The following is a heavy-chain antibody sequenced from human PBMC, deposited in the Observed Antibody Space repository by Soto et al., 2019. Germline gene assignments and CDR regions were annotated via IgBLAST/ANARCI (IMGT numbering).Heavy chain of an antibody. CDR3: ARGTAVTGLDY. Sequence: SQTLSLTCAISGDSVSSNSVVWSWIRQSPSRGLEWLGRTYYRSKWYNDYATSVKSRISINPDTSKNQISLQLDSVTPEDTAVYFCARGTAVTGLDYLGQGVLVTVSS. D-gene: IGHD6-19*01. J-gene: IGHJ4*02. CDR1: GDSVSSNSVV. V-gene: IGHV6-1*01. CDR2: TYYRSKWYN.